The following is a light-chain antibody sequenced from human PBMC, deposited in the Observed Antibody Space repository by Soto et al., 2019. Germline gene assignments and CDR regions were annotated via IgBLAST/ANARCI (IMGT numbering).Light chain of an antibody. CDR3: QQYDYWYT. J-gene: IGKJ2*01. CDR1: QSVSTN. CDR2: GAS. Sequence: EIVMTQSPATLSVSPGERATLSCRASQSVSTNLGWYQQRPGQAPRLLIYGASTRATGIPARFSGSGSGTEFTLTISSLQSEDFALYYCQQYDYWYTFGQGTELEIK. V-gene: IGKV3-15*01.